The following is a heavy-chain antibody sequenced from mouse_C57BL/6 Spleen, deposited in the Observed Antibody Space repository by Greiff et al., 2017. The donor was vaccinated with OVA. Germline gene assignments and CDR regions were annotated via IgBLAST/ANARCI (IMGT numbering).Heavy chain of an antibody. V-gene: IGHV2-5*01. J-gene: IGHJ3*01. Sequence: QVQLQQSGPGLVQPSQSLSITCTVSGFSLTSYGVHWVRQSPGKGLEWLGVIWRGGSTDYNAAFMSRLSITKDNSKSQVFFKMNSLQADDTAIYYCAKNRGGGYDGFAYWGQGTLVTVSA. CDR1: GFSLTSYG. CDR3: AKNRGGGYDGFAY. CDR2: IWRGGST. D-gene: IGHD2-2*01.